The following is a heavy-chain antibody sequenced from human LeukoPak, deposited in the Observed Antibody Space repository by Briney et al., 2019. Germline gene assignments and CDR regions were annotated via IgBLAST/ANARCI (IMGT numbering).Heavy chain of an antibody. J-gene: IGHJ4*02. CDR1: GFTFSSYW. D-gene: IGHD6-19*01. CDR3: ARDSDYGYSSGWPDY. V-gene: IGHV3-7*01. CDR2: IKQDGSEK. Sequence: PGGSLRLSCAASGFTFSSYWMSWVRQAPGKGLEWVANIKQDGSEKYYVDSVKGRFTISRDNAKNSLYPQMNSLRAEDTAVYYCARDSDYGYSSGWPDYWGQGTLVTVSS.